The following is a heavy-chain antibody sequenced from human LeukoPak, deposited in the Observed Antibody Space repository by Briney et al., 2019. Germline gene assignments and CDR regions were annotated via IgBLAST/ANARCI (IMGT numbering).Heavy chain of an antibody. V-gene: IGHV4-39*07. D-gene: IGHD3-9*01. CDR1: GGSISSSSYY. Sequence: SETLSLTCTVSGGSISSSSYYWGWIRQPPGKGLEWIGSIYYSGSTYYNPSLKSRVTIPVDTSKNQFSLKLSSVTAADTAVYYCARGDDILTGYSSGDWGQGTLVTVSS. CDR2: IYYSGST. J-gene: IGHJ4*02. CDR3: ARGDDILTGYSSGD.